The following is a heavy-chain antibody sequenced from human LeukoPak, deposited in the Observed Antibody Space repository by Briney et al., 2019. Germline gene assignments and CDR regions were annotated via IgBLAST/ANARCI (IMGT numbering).Heavy chain of an antibody. D-gene: IGHD3-10*01. J-gene: IGHJ4*02. Sequence: ASVKVSCKVTGYTLTELSMHWVRQAPGKGLEWMGGFDPEDGETIYAQKFQGRVTMTEDTSTDTAYMGLSSLRSEDTAVYYCATEIRRKVLLWFGELFPFDYWGQGTLVTVSS. CDR3: ATEIRRKVLLWFGELFPFDY. CDR1: GYTLTELS. V-gene: IGHV1-24*01. CDR2: FDPEDGET.